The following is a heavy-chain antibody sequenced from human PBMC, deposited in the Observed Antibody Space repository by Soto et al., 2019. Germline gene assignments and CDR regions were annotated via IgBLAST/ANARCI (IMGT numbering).Heavy chain of an antibody. V-gene: IGHV4-30-4*01. CDR3: ARAALLVTGSDWFDP. J-gene: IGHJ5*02. Sequence: QVQLQESGPGLVKPSQTLSLTCTVSGGSISSGDYYWSWIRQPPGKGLEWIGYIYYSGSTYYNPSLKSRVTISVDTSKNQFSLKLSSVTAADTAVYYCARAALLVTGSDWFDPWGQGTLVTVSS. CDR2: IYYSGST. CDR1: GGSISSGDYY. D-gene: IGHD3-9*01.